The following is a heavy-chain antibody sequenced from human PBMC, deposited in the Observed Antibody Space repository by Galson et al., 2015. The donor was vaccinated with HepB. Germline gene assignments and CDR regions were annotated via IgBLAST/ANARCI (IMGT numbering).Heavy chain of an antibody. J-gene: IGHJ4*02. CDR1: GFIVSNHA. CDR2: IRPIGGAT. CDR3: VLWHDKSVYYYHS. V-gene: IGHV3-23*01. D-gene: IGHD3-22*01. Sequence: SLRLSCAGSGFIVSNHAMSWVRQAPGKGLEWVSSIRPIGGATYYADSVKGRFIISRENSENTLYLYMNSLRAEDTALYYCVLWHDKSVYYYHSWGQGTLVIVSS.